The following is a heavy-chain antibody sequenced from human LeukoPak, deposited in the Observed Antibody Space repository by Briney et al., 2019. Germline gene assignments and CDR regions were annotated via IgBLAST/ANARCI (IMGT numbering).Heavy chain of an antibody. D-gene: IGHD3-10*01. CDR1: GGSISSSSYY. CDR2: IYYSGST. J-gene: IGHJ6*02. Sequence: SETLSLTCTVSGGSISSSSYYWGWIRQPPGKGLEWIGSIYYSGSTYYNPSLKSLVTISVDTSKNQFSLKLSSVTAADTAVYYCATSITMVRGHYYYYYYGMDVWGQGTTVTVSS. V-gene: IGHV4-39*07. CDR3: ATSITMVRGHYYYYYYGMDV.